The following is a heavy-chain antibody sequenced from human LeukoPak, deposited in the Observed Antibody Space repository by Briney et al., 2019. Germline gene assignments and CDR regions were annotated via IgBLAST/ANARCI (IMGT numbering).Heavy chain of an antibody. CDR1: GFTFSSYA. CDR2: ISGSGPDT. J-gene: IGHJ4*02. D-gene: IGHD6-19*01. Sequence: GGSLRLSCAASGFTFSSYAMSWVRQAPGKGLEWVSGISGSGPDTYYADSVKGRFTTSRDNSKNTPYLQMNSLRAEDTAVYYCAKSGSGWEDNFDYWGQGTLVTVSS. CDR3: AKSGSGWEDNFDY. V-gene: IGHV3-23*01.